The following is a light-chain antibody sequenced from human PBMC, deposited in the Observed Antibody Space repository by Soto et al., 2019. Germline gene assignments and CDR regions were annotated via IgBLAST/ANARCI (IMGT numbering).Light chain of an antibody. J-gene: IGKJ5*01. CDR3: QQRSNWHSIT. Sequence: EILLTQSPATLSLSPGERATLSCGASQSVSRYLAWYQQKPGQAPRLLIYDASNRATGIPARFSGSGSGTDFTLTISSLEPEDFAVYFCQQRSNWHSITFGQGTRLEI. CDR2: DAS. CDR1: QSVSRY. V-gene: IGKV3-11*01.